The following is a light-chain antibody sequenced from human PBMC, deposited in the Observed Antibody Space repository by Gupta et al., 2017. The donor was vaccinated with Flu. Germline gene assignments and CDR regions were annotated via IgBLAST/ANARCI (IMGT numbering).Light chain of an antibody. CDR1: STIVGSDN. Sequence: RINISCSGTSTIVGSDNLYWYQQHPATAPKLLIYYDVRRHSASPGRFSASKSGSAASVSISGLRAEDEADYYFSAADNSRSRCVFGPGTEVTVL. J-gene: IGLJ1*01. V-gene: IGLV1-47*02. CDR3: SAADNSRSRCV. CDR2: YDV.